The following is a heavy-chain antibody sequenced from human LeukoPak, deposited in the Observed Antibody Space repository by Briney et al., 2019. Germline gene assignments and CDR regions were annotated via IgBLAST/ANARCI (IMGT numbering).Heavy chain of an antibody. CDR2: IKQGGNEK. D-gene: IGHD2-15*01. V-gene: IGHV3-7*04. Sequence: GGSLRLSCAASGFTFSNYWMTWVRQAPGNGLEWVANIKQGGNEKYYVDSVKGRFTISRDNAKNSLHLQMNSLRSEDTAAYYCAKGYGEDYCSAVSCRWYDYWGQGTLVTVSS. CDR1: GFTFSNYW. CDR3: AKGYGEDYCSAVSCRWYDY. J-gene: IGHJ4*02.